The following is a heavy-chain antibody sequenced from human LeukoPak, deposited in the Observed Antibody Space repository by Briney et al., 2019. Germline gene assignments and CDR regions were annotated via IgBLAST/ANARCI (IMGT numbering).Heavy chain of an antibody. J-gene: IGHJ5*02. CDR2: ISSSGSTI. CDR1: GFTFSSYE. V-gene: IGHV3-48*03. Sequence: GGSLRLSCAASGFTFSSYEMNWVRQAPGKGLEWVSYISSSGSTIYYAGSVKGRFTISRDNAKNSLYLQMNSLRAEDTAVYYCARLDGSYFGRWFDPWGQGTLVTVSS. CDR3: ARLDGSYFGRWFDP. D-gene: IGHD1-26*01.